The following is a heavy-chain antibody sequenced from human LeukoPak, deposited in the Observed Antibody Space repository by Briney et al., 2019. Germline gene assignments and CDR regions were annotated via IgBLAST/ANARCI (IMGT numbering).Heavy chain of an antibody. J-gene: IGHJ4*02. CDR2: ISSSGSTI. D-gene: IGHD3-22*01. V-gene: IGHV3-11*01. CDR3: ARTHYYDSSGYYGY. CDR1: GFTFSDYY. Sequence: PGGSLRLSCAASGFTFSDYYMSWIRQAPGKGLEWVSYISSSGSTIYYADSVKGRFTISRDNAKNSLYLQMNSLGAEDTAVYYCARTHYYDSSGYYGYWGQGTLVTVSS.